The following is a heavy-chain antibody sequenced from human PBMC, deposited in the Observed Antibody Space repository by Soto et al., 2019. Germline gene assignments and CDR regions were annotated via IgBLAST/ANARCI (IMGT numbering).Heavy chain of an antibody. Sequence: QVQLQESGPGLVKPSQTLSLTCTVSGGSISSGGYYWRWIRQHPGKGLEWIGYIYYSGSTYYNPSLKSRVTISVDTSKNQFSLKLSSVTAADTAVYYCARVNCSGGSCYSGFDYWGQGTLVTVSS. J-gene: IGHJ4*02. D-gene: IGHD2-15*01. CDR2: IYYSGST. CDR3: ARVNCSGGSCYSGFDY. V-gene: IGHV4-31*03. CDR1: GGSISSGGYY.